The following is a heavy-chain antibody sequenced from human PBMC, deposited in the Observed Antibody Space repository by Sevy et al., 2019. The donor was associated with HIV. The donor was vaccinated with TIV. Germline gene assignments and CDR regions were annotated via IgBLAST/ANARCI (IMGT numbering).Heavy chain of an antibody. CDR2: IHTSGRT. CDR1: GGSISSYY. Sequence: SETLSLTCTVSGGSISSYYWTWIRHPAGKGLEWIGHIHTSGRTNYNPSLKSRLTMSVDTSKNQFSLKLSSVTAADTAVYFCASAIVATIPHYWGQGTLVTVSS. D-gene: IGHD5-12*01. J-gene: IGHJ4*02. CDR3: ASAIVATIPHY. V-gene: IGHV4-4*07.